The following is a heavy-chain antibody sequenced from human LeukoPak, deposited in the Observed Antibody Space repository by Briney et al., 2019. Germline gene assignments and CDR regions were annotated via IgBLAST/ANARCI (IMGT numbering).Heavy chain of an antibody. D-gene: IGHD2-15*01. CDR1: GFTFSSYA. CDR2: TSGGGGNT. V-gene: IGHV3-23*01. Sequence: GGSLRLSCAASGFTFSSYAMSWVRQAPGKGLEWVSATSGGGGNTHYADSVTGRFTISRDNSKNTLYLQMNSLRAEDTAVYYCAKARGEQNGGHNYWGQGTLVTVSS. J-gene: IGHJ4*02. CDR3: AKARGEQNGGHNY.